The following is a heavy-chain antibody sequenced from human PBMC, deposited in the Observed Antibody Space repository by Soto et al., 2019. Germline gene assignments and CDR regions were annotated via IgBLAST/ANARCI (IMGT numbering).Heavy chain of an antibody. V-gene: IGHV4-39*01. Sequence: QLQLPESGPGLVKPSETLSLTCTVSGGSISSSSYYWGWIRQPPGKGLEWIGSIYYSGSTYYNPSLKSRVTISVDTLNRPFSLRRRSVTAADTAVYYCAIHHPVTRPYFDYWGQGTLVTVSS. J-gene: IGHJ4*02. CDR3: AIHHPVTRPYFDY. CDR2: IYYSGST. CDR1: GGSISSSSYY. D-gene: IGHD4-17*01.